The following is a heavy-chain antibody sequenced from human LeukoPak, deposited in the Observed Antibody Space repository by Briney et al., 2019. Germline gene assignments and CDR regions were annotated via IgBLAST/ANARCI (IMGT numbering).Heavy chain of an antibody. CDR3: ARQGGLTGDEYYFDY. Sequence: PSETLSLTCTVSGGSISSSSYYWGWIRQPPGKGLEWIGSIYYSGSTYYNPSLKRRVTISVDTSKHQFSLKLSSVTAADTAVYYCARQGGLTGDEYYFDYWGQGTLVTVSS. CDR2: IYYSGST. J-gene: IGHJ4*02. V-gene: IGHV4-39*01. D-gene: IGHD7-27*01. CDR1: GGSISSSSYY.